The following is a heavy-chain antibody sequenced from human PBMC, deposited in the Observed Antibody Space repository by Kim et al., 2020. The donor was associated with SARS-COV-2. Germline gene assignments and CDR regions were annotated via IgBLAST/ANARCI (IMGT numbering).Heavy chain of an antibody. D-gene: IGHD1-1*01. V-gene: IGHV4-59*08. Sequence: SETLSLTCTVSGGSVWSWIRQPPGKGLEYIGFMYNSGTRNYNPSLKSRLTLSVDPSQNLFSLELTSVTAADTAVYYCARLAKWVGWNAYYFDSWGQGILVSVSS. J-gene: IGHJ4*02. CDR1: GGSV. CDR3: ARLAKWVGWNAYYFDS. CDR2: MYNSGTR.